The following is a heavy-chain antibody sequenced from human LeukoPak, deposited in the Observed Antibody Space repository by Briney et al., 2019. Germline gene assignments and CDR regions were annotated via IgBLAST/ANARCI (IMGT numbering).Heavy chain of an antibody. V-gene: IGHV4-61*01. J-gene: IGHJ4*02. CDR1: GGSVNSGSYY. Sequence: SETLSLTCTVSGGSVNSGSYYWSWIRQPPGKGLEWIGYFYYTGSTHYNPSLRSRVTISVDTSKNQLSLKVTSVTAADTAIYYCATSPMVRGIYQFDYWGQGTLVTVSS. D-gene: IGHD3-10*01. CDR3: ATSPMVRGIYQFDY. CDR2: FYYTGST.